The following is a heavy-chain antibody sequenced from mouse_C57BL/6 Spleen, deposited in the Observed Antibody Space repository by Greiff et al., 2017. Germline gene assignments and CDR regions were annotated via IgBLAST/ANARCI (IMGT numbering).Heavy chain of an antibody. Sequence: VMLVESGAELVKPGASVKLSCKASGYTFTEYTIHWVKQRSGQGLEWIGWFYPGSGSIKYNEKFKDKATLTADKSSSTVYMELSRLTSEDSAVYFCARHEEEYSNYVGYYAMDYWGQGTSVTVSS. CDR2: FYPGSGSI. J-gene: IGHJ4*01. D-gene: IGHD2-5*01. CDR3: ARHEEEYSNYVGYYAMDY. V-gene: IGHV1-62-2*01. CDR1: GYTFTEYT.